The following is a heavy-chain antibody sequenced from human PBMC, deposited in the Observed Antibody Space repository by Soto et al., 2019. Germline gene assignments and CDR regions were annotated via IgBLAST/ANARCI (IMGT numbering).Heavy chain of an antibody. CDR2: IYYSGST. J-gene: IGHJ5*02. CDR3: ATQEVGGSYVYTFDP. D-gene: IGHD1-26*01. Sequence: PSETLSLTCTVSGGSITSSSHYWGWIRQPPGKGLEWIGSIYYSGSTYYNPSLKSRVTISVDTSKNQFSLKLSSVTAADTAVYYCATQEVGGSYVYTFDPWGQGTLVTV. V-gene: IGHV4-39*01. CDR1: GGSITSSSHY.